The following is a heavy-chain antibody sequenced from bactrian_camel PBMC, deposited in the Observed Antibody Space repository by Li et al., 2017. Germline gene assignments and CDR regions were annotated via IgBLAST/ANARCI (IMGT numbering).Heavy chain of an antibody. CDR2: LWIGGATT. D-gene: IGHD5*01. J-gene: IGHJ6*01. CDR1: RYTYKRNC. Sequence: WQLVESGGGSVQAGGSLTLSCAASRYTYKRNCMGWFRQRPGKDREGVAVLWIGGATTSYADSVKGRFIITRDKAKDLVYLQMNGLQPEDTAIYRCAAWGGSVCRLDDATKWGYRGQGTQVTVS. CDR3: AAWGGSVCRLDDATKWGY. V-gene: IGHV3S25*01.